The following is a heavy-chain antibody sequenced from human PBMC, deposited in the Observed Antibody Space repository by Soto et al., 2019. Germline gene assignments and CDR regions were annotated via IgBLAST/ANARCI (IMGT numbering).Heavy chain of an antibody. CDR1: GFTFSSYW. Sequence: EVQVVEFGGGLVQPGGSLRLSCVGSGFTFSSYWMYWARQVPGKGPVWVSRINSDGSTTNYADPVKGRFTTSRDNAKNTVYLQMNSLRGEATAVYYCVGGTGYWGQGTRVTVSS. D-gene: IGHD1-1*01. J-gene: IGHJ4*02. CDR2: INSDGSTT. CDR3: VGGTGY. V-gene: IGHV3-74*01.